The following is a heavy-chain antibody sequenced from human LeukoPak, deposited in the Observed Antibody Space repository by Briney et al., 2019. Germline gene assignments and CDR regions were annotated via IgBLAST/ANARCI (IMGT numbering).Heavy chain of an antibody. Sequence: ASVKVSCKASGGTFSSYAISWVRQAPGQGLEWMGRIIPILGIANYAQRFQGRVTITADKSTSTAYMELSSLRSEDTAVYYCASHGSGDYWGQGTLVTVSS. D-gene: IGHD3-10*01. V-gene: IGHV1-69*04. J-gene: IGHJ4*02. CDR2: IIPILGIA. CDR1: GGTFSSYA. CDR3: ASHGSGDY.